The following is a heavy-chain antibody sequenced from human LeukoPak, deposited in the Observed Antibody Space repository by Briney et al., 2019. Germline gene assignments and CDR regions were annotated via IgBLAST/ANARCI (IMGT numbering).Heavy chain of an antibody. CDR3: AITLRSRATTSFDY. CDR1: GGSISSYY. CDR2: IYTSGST. V-gene: IGHV4-4*07. D-gene: IGHD5-12*01. Sequence: PSETLSLTCTVSGGSISSYYWSWIRQPAGKGLEWIGRIYTSGSTNYNPSLKSRVTMSVDTSKNQFSLKLSSVTAADTAVYYCAITLRSRATTSFDYWGQGTLVTVSS. J-gene: IGHJ4*02.